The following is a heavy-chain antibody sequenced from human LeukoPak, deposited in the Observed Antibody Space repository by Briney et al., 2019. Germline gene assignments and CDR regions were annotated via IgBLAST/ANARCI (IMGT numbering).Heavy chain of an antibody. D-gene: IGHD1-7*01. CDR3: ARLELRYPTPVYYFDY. CDR1: GGSISSHY. J-gene: IGHJ4*02. Sequence: SETLSLTCTVSGGSISSHYWSWIRQPPGKGLEWIGYIYYSGSTNYNPSLKSRVTISVDTSKNQFSLKLSSVTAADTAVYYCARLELRYPTPVYYFDYWGQGTLVTVSS. CDR2: IYYSGST. V-gene: IGHV4-59*11.